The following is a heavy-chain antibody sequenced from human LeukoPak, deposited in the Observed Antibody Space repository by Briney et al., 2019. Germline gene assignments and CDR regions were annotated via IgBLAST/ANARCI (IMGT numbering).Heavy chain of an antibody. V-gene: IGHV3-20*04. Sequence: PGGSLRLSCAASGFIFDDYGMSWVRQAPGKGLEWVSGINWNGGSTGYADSVKGRFTISRDNAKNSLYLQMNSLRAEDTALYYCARVREGRVQLIGGYYYYYMDVWGKGTTVTVSS. CDR1: GFIFDDYG. CDR2: INWNGGST. CDR3: ARVREGRVQLIGGYYYYYMDV. D-gene: IGHD1-1*01. J-gene: IGHJ6*03.